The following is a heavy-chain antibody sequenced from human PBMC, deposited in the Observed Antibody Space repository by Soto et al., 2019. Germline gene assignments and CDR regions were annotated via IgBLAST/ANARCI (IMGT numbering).Heavy chain of an antibody. J-gene: IGHJ5*02. V-gene: IGHV4-30-4*01. D-gene: IGHD6-25*01. Sequence: SETLSLTCTVSGGSINSGDYYWTWIRQPPGKGLQWIGHIYYSGSSSYNPSLKGRASISLDTSENQFSLKITSVTVADTAVYYCARVKMIAAAKWYDPWGQGTLVTVS. CDR2: IYYSGSS. CDR3: ARVKMIAAAKWYDP. CDR1: GGSINSGDYY.